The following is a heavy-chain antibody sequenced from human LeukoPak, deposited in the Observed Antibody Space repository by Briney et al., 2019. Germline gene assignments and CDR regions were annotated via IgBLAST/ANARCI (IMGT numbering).Heavy chain of an antibody. J-gene: IGHJ4*02. D-gene: IGHD6-25*01. V-gene: IGHV4-39*07. Sequence: PSETLSLTCTVSGDFIRSGHYYWGWIHQSPGKGLEWMGSIYSTGNTHYNPSLESRLIISVDTSKNSFSLKLSSVTAADTAVYFCARDLWSTAAGIFDFWGQGALVTVSS. CDR1: GDFIRSGHYY. CDR3: ARDLWSTAAGIFDF. CDR2: IYSTGNT.